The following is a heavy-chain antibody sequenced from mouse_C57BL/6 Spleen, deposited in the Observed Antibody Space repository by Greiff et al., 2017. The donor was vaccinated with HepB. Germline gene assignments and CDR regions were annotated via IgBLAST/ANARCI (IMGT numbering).Heavy chain of an antibody. Sequence: QVQLQQPGAELVRPGSSVKLSCKASGYTFTSYWMHWVKQRPIQGLEWIGNIDPSDSETNYNQKFKDKATLTVDKSSSTAYMQLSSLTSEDSAVYYCAKEASHTVNYFDYWGQGTTLTVSS. CDR1: GYTFTSYW. CDR2: IDPSDSET. CDR3: AKEASHTVNYFDY. V-gene: IGHV1-52*01. J-gene: IGHJ2*01. D-gene: IGHD1-1*01.